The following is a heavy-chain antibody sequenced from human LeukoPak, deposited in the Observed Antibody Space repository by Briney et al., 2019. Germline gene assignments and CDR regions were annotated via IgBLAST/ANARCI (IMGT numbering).Heavy chain of an antibody. J-gene: IGHJ6*03. Sequence: PSETLSLTCTVSGGSISSSSYYWSWIRQPPGKGLEWIGHIYYIGSTNYNPSLKSRVTISVDTSKNQFSLKLNSVTAADTAVYYCTRGFGPGDFYYYYYMDVWGKGTTVTVSS. CDR3: TRGFGPGDFYYYYYMDV. D-gene: IGHD3-10*01. CDR2: IYYIGST. V-gene: IGHV4-61*01. CDR1: GGSISSSSYY.